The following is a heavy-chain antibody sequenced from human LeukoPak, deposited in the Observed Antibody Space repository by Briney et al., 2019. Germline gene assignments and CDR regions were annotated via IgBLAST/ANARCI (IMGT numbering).Heavy chain of an antibody. Sequence: ASVKVSCKASGYTFTSYGISWVRQAPGQGLEWMGWISAYNGNTNYAQKLQGRVTMTTDTSTSTAYMELRSLGSDDTAVYYCARDGLGFGSVGTPRYYYGMDVWGQGTTVTVSS. CDR1: GYTFTSYG. J-gene: IGHJ6*02. V-gene: IGHV1-18*01. D-gene: IGHD3-16*01. CDR3: ARDGLGFGSVGTPRYYYGMDV. CDR2: ISAYNGNT.